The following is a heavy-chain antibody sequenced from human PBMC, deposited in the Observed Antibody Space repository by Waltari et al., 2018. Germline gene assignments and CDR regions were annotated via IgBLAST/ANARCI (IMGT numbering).Heavy chain of an antibody. CDR3: ARDFPYSTMVQGVAGSTDY. D-gene: IGHD3-10*01. Sequence: QVQLQESGPGLVKPSETLSLTCTVSGGSISSHYWSWIRQPPGKGLEWIGYIYYSGSTNYNPSLKSRVTISVDTSKNQFSLKLSSVTAADTAVYYCARDFPYSTMVQGVAGSTDYWGQGTLVTVSS. CDR1: GGSISSHY. V-gene: IGHV4-59*11. J-gene: IGHJ4*02. CDR2: IYYSGST.